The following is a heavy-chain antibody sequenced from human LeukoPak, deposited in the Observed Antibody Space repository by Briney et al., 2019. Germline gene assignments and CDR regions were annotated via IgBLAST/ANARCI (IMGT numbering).Heavy chain of an antibody. CDR1: GFTFDDYA. V-gene: IGHV3-9*01. CDR3: AAKLVTTNGYYGMDV. Sequence: GRSLRLSCAASGFTFDDYAMQWVRQAPGKGLEWVSGISWTSGSIGYADSVKGRFTISRDNAKNSLYLQMNSLRAEDTALYYCAAKLVTTNGYYGMDVWGQGTTVTVSS. CDR2: ISWTSGSI. J-gene: IGHJ6*02. D-gene: IGHD4-17*01.